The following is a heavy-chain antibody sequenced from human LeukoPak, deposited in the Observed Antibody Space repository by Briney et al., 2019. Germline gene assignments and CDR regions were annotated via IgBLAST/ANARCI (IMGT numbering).Heavy chain of an antibody. CDR1: GFTFTGYN. Sequence: ASVKVSCKASGFTFTGYNIHWVRQAPGQGLEWMGWINPHSDGADYAQKFQGRVTMTTDTSTSTAYMELRSLRSDDTAVYYCARGPGGRSGYYPLEDYYYYYYMDVWGKGTTVTVSS. D-gene: IGHD3-22*01. CDR2: INPHSDGA. V-gene: IGHV1-2*02. J-gene: IGHJ6*03. CDR3: ARGPGGRSGYYPLEDYYYYYYMDV.